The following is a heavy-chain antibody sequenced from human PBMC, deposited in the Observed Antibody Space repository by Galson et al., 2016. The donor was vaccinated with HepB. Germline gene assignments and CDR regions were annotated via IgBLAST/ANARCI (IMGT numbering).Heavy chain of an antibody. Sequence: SLRLSCAASGVTFKSYTMHWVRQPPGKGLQWLAGISYHGTNQYYADSLKGRLTISIDNSKNILYLQMNSLRPEATAVYYCARDRSAALDYWGQGTLVTVSS. CDR2: ISYHGTNQ. CDR1: GVTFKSYT. CDR3: ARDRSAALDY. V-gene: IGHV3-30*14. J-gene: IGHJ4*02. D-gene: IGHD6-25*01.